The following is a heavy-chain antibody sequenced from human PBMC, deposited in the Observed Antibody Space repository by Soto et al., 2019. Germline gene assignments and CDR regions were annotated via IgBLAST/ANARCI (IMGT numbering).Heavy chain of an antibody. D-gene: IGHD4-17*01. CDR2: MNPKSGNT. CDR1: GYTFTNYD. Sequence: QVQLVQSGAEVKKPGASVKVSCMASGYTFTNYDINWVRQATGQGLEWMGWMNPKSGNTGYAQHFQGRLTMTRSTSISTAYMELSSLRSEDTAVYYCVRVYGEIDYWGQGTLVTVSS. CDR3: VRVYGEIDY. J-gene: IGHJ4*02. V-gene: IGHV1-8*01.